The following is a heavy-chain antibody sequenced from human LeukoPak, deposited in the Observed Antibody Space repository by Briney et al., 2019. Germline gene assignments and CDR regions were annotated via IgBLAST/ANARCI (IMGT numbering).Heavy chain of an antibody. CDR3: ALRMRLGELSPPDV. CDR1: GGTFSSYA. Sequence: SVKVSCKASGGTFSSYAISWVRQAPGQGLEWMGRIIPIFGIANYAQKFQGRVTITADKSTSTAYMELSSLRSEDTAVYYCALRMRLGELSPPDVRGQGTTVTVSS. CDR2: IIPIFGIA. D-gene: IGHD3-16*02. V-gene: IGHV1-69*04. J-gene: IGHJ6*02.